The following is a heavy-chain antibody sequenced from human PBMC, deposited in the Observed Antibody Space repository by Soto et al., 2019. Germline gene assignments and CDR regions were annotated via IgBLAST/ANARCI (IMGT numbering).Heavy chain of an antibody. V-gene: IGHV5-10-1*01. CDR2: IDPSDSYT. D-gene: IGHD3-22*01. J-gene: IGHJ4*02. Sequence: GESLKISCKGSGYSFTSYWISWVRQMPGKGLEWMGRIDPSDSYTNYSPSFQGHVTISADKSISTAYLQWSSLKASDTAMYYCARPGWYYDSSGYSLLDEWAQGALVTLSS. CDR3: ARPGWYYDSSGYSLLDE. CDR1: GYSFTSYW.